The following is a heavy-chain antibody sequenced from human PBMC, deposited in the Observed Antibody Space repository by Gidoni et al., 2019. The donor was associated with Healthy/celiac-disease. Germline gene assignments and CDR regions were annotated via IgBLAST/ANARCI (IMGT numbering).Heavy chain of an antibody. CDR1: GYTLTELS. D-gene: IGHD3-3*01. Sequence: QVQLVQSGAEVKKPGASVKVSCKVSGYTLTELSMHWVRQAPGKGLEWMGGFDPEDGETIYAQKFQGRVTMTEDTSTDTAYMELSSLRSEDTAVYYCATHPAYYDFWSGCCAFDIWGQGTMVTVSS. CDR2: FDPEDGET. V-gene: IGHV1-24*01. J-gene: IGHJ3*02. CDR3: ATHPAYYDFWSGCCAFDI.